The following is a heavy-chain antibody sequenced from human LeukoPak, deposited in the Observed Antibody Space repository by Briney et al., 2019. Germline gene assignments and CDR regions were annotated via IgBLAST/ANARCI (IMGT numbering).Heavy chain of an antibody. D-gene: IGHD1-26*01. CDR2: IYTSGGT. J-gene: IGHJ4*02. Sequence: SETLSLTRTVSGDSVSSYYWSWIRQPAGKGLEWIGRIYTSGGTNYNPSLTGRVTISLDTSRNQFSLKVTSLTAADTAVYYCARAPIGSHLDYWGPGTLVTVSS. CDR1: GDSVSSYY. V-gene: IGHV4-4*07. CDR3: ARAPIGSHLDY.